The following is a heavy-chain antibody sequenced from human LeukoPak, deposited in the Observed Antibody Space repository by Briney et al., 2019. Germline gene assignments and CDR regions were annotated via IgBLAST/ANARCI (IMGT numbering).Heavy chain of an antibody. CDR2: IKSKADGGTT. D-gene: IGHD1-26*01. V-gene: IGHV3-15*01. Sequence: GRSPRLSCAGSGFTFSTYAMHWVRQAPGKGLEWIGRIKSKADGGTTDYAAPVKGRFTISRDDSKDRLYLQMNSLKTEDTAVYYCTADRGSGSDYWGQGTLVTVSS. CDR3: TADRGSGSDY. CDR1: GFTFSTYA. J-gene: IGHJ4*02.